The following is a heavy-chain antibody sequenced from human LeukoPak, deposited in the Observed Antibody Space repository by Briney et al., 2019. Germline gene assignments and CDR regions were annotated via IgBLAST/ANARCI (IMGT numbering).Heavy chain of an antibody. CDR2: ISSSSTI. CDR3: AVLYNYDFWSGYYMAYYYYGMDV. CDR1: GFTFSSYS. D-gene: IGHD3-3*01. J-gene: IGHJ6*02. V-gene: IGHV3-48*01. Sequence: QAGGSLRLSCAASGFTFSSYSMNWVRQAPGKGLEWVSYISSSSTIYYADSVKGRFTISRDNAKNSLYLQMNSLRAEDTAVYYCAVLYNYDFWSGYYMAYYYYGMDVWGQGTTVTVSS.